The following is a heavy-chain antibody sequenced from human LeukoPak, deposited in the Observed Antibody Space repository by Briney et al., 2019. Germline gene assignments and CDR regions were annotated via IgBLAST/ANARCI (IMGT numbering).Heavy chain of an antibody. CDR1: GGTFSSYG. CDR2: IIPIFGTA. J-gene: IGHJ4*02. CDR3: ARTGNDVKKFDY. D-gene: IGHD1-1*01. Sequence: SVKVSCKASGGTFSSYGISWVRQAPGQGLEWMGGIIPIFGTANYAQKFQGRVTITADESTSTAYMELSSLRSEDTAVYYCARTGNDVKKFDYWGQGTLVTVSS. V-gene: IGHV1-69*13.